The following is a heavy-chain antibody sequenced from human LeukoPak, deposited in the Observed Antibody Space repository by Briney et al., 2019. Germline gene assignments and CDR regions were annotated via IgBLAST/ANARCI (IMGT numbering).Heavy chain of an antibody. CDR1: GGSFSGYY. D-gene: IGHD2-15*01. CDR2: INHSGST. V-gene: IGHV4-34*01. Sequence: SETLSLTCAVYGGSFSGYYWSWIRQPPGKGLEWIGEINHSGSTNYDPSLKSRVTISVDTSKNQFSLKLSSVTAADTAVYYCARILGYCSGGSCRDYWGQGTLVTVSS. J-gene: IGHJ4*02. CDR3: ARILGYCSGGSCRDY.